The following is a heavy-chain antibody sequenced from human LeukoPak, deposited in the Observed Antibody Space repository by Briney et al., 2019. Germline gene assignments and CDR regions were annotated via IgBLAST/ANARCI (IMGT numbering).Heavy chain of an antibody. CDR2: IYSGGST. CDR3: AAQGVFPHGGY. CDR1: GFTVSNNY. Sequence: GGSLRLSCAASGFTVSNNYMSWVRQAPGKGLEWVSVIYSGGSTYYTDSVKGRFTISRDTSKNTLYLQMNSLRAEDTAGYYCAAQGVFPHGGYWGQGTLVPVSS. V-gene: IGHV3-53*01. D-gene: IGHD2-21*01. J-gene: IGHJ4*02.